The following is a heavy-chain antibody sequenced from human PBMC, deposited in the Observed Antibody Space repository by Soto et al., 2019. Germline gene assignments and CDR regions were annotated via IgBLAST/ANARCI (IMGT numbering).Heavy chain of an antibody. CDR2: IYPGDSDT. V-gene: IGHV5-51*01. D-gene: IGHD3-10*01. CDR3: ARSPGTMVRGVIITYGMDV. Sequence: GVSLKISCRGSGYRFTSYFIVWMSPLPWKGLEWMGIIYPGDSDTRYSPSFQGQVTISADKSISTAYLQWSSLKASDTAMYYCARSPGTMVRGVIITYGMDVWGQGTTVTVSS. CDR1: GYRFTSYF. J-gene: IGHJ6*02.